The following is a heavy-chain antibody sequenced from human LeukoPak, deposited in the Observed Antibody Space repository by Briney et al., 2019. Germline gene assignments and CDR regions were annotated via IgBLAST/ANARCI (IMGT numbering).Heavy chain of an antibody. CDR2: IYHSGST. D-gene: IGHD3-16*02. Sequence: PSETLSLTCAVSGGSISSSNWWSWVRQPPGKGLEWIGEIYHSGSTNYNPSLKSRVTISVDKSKNQFSLKLSSVTAADTAVYYRARDPWSRAPLYFDYWGQGTLVTVSS. CDR1: GGSISSSNW. J-gene: IGHJ4*02. V-gene: IGHV4-4*02. CDR3: ARDPWSRAPLYFDY.